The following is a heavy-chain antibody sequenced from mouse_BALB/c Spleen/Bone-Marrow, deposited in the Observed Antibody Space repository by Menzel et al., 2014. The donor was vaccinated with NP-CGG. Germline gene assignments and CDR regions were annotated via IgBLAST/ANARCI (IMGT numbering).Heavy chain of an antibody. CDR1: GFSLTDYG. J-gene: IGHJ4*01. CDR3: AKDGYYLFY. Sequence: VMLVESGPGLVAPSQSLSIPCTVSGFSLTDYGVSWIRQPPGKGLEWLGVIRGGGSTYYNSALKSRLSISKDNSKSQVFLKMNSLQTDDTAMYYCAKDGYYLFYWGQGTSVTVSS. CDR2: IRGGGST. D-gene: IGHD2-3*01. V-gene: IGHV2-6-5*01.